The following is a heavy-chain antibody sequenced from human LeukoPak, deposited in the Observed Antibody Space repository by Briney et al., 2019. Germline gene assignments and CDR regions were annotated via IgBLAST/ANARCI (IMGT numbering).Heavy chain of an antibody. CDR1: GYTFTGYY. J-gene: IGHJ3*02. CDR3: ASYPPRSSTARDAFDI. V-gene: IGHV1-2*02. CDR2: INPNSGGT. Sequence: ASVKVSCKASGYTFTGYYMHWVRQAPGQGLEWMGWINPNSGGTNYAQKFQGRVTMTRDTSVSTAYMELSRLRSDDTAVYYCASYPPRSSTARDAFDIWGQGTMVTVSS. D-gene: IGHD2-2*01.